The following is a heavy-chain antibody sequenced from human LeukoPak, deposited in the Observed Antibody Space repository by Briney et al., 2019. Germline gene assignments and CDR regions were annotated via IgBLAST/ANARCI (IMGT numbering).Heavy chain of an antibody. CDR3: ARGSGDGYNYYYFDY. D-gene: IGHD5-24*01. V-gene: IGHV6-1*01. CDR2: TCYRSKWYN. J-gene: IGHJ4*02. CDR1: GDSVSTSSAA. Sequence: SQTLSLTCAISGDSVSTSSAAWNWIRQSPSRGLQWLGRTCYRSKWYNDYALSLKSRIAINPDTPKNQFSLQLNSVTPEDTAVYYCARGSGDGYNYYYFDYWGQGTLVTVSS.